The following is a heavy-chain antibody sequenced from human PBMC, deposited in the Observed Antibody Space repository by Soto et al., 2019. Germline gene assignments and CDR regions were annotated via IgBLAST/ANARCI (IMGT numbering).Heavy chain of an antibody. V-gene: IGHV4-59*01. Sequence: QVQVQESGPGLVKPSETLSLTCTVSGGSITGYHRSWIRQPPGKGLEWIGYTHGSGVTNYNPSLQSRVTISVDTSKNHFSLKLSSVTASDTAVYYCASYIEGGGGRGYWGQGHLLTVSS. CDR1: GGSITGYH. CDR2: THGSGVT. J-gene: IGHJ4*02. D-gene: IGHD1-26*01. CDR3: ASYIEGGGGRGY.